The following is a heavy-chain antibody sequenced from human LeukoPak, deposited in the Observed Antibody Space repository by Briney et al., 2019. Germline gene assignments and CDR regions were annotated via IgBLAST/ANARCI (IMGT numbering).Heavy chain of an antibody. D-gene: IGHD3-10*01. Sequence: ASVKVSCKASGYTFTGDYMHWVRQAPGQGLEWMGWINPDSGGTNYAQKFQGRVTMTRDTSISTVYMELSRLLSDDTAVYYCARPVGSYLHFFDYWGQGTLVTVSS. CDR1: GYTFTGDY. CDR2: INPDSGGT. V-gene: IGHV1-2*02. CDR3: ARPVGSYLHFFDY. J-gene: IGHJ4*02.